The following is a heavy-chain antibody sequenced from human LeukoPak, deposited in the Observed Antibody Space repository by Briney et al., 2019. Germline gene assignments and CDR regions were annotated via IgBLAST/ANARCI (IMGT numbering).Heavy chain of an antibody. D-gene: IGHD6-6*01. V-gene: IGHV4-4*02. CDR1: GGSISTYNW. Sequence: SETLSLTCAVSGGSISTYNWWSWVRQPPGKGLEWIGEINHSGSTNYNPSLKSRVTISVDTSKNQFSLKLSSVTAADTAVYYCASESRAGGGSLQQLVSYWGQGTLVTVSS. CDR2: INHSGST. J-gene: IGHJ4*02. CDR3: ASESRAGGGSLQQLVSY.